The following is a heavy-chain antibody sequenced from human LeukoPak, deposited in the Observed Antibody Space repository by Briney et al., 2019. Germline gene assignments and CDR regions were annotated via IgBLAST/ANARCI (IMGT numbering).Heavy chain of an antibody. J-gene: IGHJ4*02. CDR2: IGEEKSDSWT. CDR3: ARAGVISGWDY. Sequence: QPGGSLGLSCAASGFTFSNYPMGWVRQAPGKGLEWLSAIGEEKSDSWTKSADSVKGRFTISRDNSENTLYLQMDSLTVEDTAVYYCARAGVISGWDYWGQGVLVTVSS. CDR1: GFTFSNYP. D-gene: IGHD3-3*02. V-gene: IGHV3-23*01.